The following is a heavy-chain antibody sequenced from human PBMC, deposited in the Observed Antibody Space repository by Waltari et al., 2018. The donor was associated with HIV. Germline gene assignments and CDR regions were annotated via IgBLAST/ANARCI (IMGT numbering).Heavy chain of an antibody. D-gene: IGHD2-15*01. CDR3: VRAIFGGNGWNWYYFDL. Sequence: QLLESGGALVQHGGSLRLSGAASGFHFGAYSMAWFRQAPGKGLVLVSIFSGGANWYAYVVQDRFTISRDDSKITLYLQMNRLRPDDSAFYYCVRAIFGGNGWNWYYFDLWGRGTLVSVSS. CDR1: GFHFGAYS. J-gene: IGHJ2*01. V-gene: IGHV3-23*01. CDR2: IFSGGAN.